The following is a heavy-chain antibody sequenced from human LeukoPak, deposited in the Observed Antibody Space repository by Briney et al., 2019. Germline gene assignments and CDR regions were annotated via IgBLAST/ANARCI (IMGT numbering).Heavy chain of an antibody. CDR1: GFTFSSYS. V-gene: IGHV3-74*01. D-gene: IGHD4-23*01. CDR3: ARGRPHGNDY. CDR2: IASDGSST. Sequence: GGSLRLSCAASGFTFSSYSMNWVRQAPGKGLEWVSRIASDGSSTTYADSVKGRFSISRDNAKNTLYLQMNSLRVEDTAVYYCARGRPHGNDYWGQGTLVTVSS. J-gene: IGHJ4*02.